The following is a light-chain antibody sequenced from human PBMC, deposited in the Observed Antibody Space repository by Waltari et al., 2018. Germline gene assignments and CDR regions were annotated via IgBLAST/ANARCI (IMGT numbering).Light chain of an antibody. Sequence: DFVMTQSPDSLAVSLGERATINCRSSQSVLSNNQNYLDWYQQKPGQPPKLLIYWASTRASGGPDRCGGSGSGTDFTLTISSLQAEDVAVYYCQQHHSAPLTFGGGTKVEI. CDR2: WAS. CDR1: QSVLSNNQNY. V-gene: IGKV4-1*01. CDR3: QQHHSAPLT. J-gene: IGKJ4*01.